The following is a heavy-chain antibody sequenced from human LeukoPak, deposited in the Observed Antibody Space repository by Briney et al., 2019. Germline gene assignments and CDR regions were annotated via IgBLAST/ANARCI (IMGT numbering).Heavy chain of an antibody. CDR2: IIPIFGTA. J-gene: IGHJ4*02. Sequence: SVKVSCKASGGTFSSYAISWVRQAPGQGLEWMGGIIPIFGTANYAQKFQGRVTITTDESTSTAYMELSSLRSEDTAVYYCARDSLEMATPKYYFDYWGQGTLVTVYS. V-gene: IGHV1-69*05. D-gene: IGHD5-24*01. CDR1: GGTFSSYA. CDR3: ARDSLEMATPKYYFDY.